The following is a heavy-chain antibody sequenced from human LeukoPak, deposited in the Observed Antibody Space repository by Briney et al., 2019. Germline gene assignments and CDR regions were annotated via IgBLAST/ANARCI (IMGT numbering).Heavy chain of an antibody. D-gene: IGHD3-16*01. CDR1: GGSISSYY. V-gene: IGHV4-59*08. CDR2: VYYSGST. J-gene: IGHJ3*02. Sequence: SETLSLTCTVSGGSISSYYWSWIRQPPGKGLVWIGYVYYSGSTQYNPSLNSRVTISVATSKKQFSLRLTSVTAADTAVYYCARSGYAFGADAFDIWGQGAMVAVPS. CDR3: ARSGYAFGADAFDI.